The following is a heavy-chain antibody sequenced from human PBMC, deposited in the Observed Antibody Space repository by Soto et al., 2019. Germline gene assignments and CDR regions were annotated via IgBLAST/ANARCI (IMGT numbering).Heavy chain of an antibody. D-gene: IGHD3-16*02. J-gene: IGHJ4*02. CDR2: INAGNGNT. CDR3: AREAHLGELSDFAGYIAY. CDR1: GYTFTSYS. V-gene: IGHV1-3*01. Sequence: QVQFVQSGAEVKKPGASMNVSCKTSGYTFTSYSIHWVRQAPGQRLEWMGWINAGNGNTKYSQRFQGRVTITRDTFGSTAYLDLSSLRSEDTAIYACAREAHLGELSDFAGYIAYWGQGTLVTVSS.